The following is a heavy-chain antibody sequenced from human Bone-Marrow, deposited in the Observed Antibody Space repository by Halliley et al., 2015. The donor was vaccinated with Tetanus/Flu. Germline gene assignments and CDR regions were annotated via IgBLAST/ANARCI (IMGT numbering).Heavy chain of an antibody. V-gene: IGHV1-69*06. D-gene: IGHD1-26*01. CDR1: GGTFSRYA. Sequence: QLVQSGAEVKKPGSSVKVSCKASGGTFSRYAISWVRQAPGQGLEWMGGIIPSFGTAHYAQRFQGRVTITADRSTSTAYMELSSLSSEDTAVYYCARDLGWELLGAFDYWGQGTLVTVSS. CDR3: ARDLGWELLGAFDY. CDR2: IIPSFGTA. J-gene: IGHJ4*02.